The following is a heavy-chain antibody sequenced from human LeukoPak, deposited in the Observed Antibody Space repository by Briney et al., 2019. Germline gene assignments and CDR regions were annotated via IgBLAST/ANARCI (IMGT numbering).Heavy chain of an antibody. D-gene: IGHD5-18*01. V-gene: IGHV3-7*01. J-gene: IGHJ5*02. CDR3: ARGASGIQIWFFDP. Sequence: GGSLRLSCAASGFTFSSYWMSWVRQAPGKGLEWVANIKQDGSVKYYVDSVKGRFTISRDNAKKSLYLEMNSLRAEDTAVYYCARGASGIQIWFFDPWGQGTLVTVSS. CDR2: IKQDGSVK. CDR1: GFTFSSYW.